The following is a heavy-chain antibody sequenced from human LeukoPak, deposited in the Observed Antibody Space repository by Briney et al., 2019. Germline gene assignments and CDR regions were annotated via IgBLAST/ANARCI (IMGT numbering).Heavy chain of an antibody. D-gene: IGHD3-22*01. Sequence: SETLSLTCAVYGGSFSGHYWSWIRQPPGKGLEWIGEINHSGSTNYNPSLKSRVTISVDTSKNQFSLKLSSVTAADTAVYYCARGTLERYYDSSGSPRGYYFDYWGQGTLVTVSS. CDR2: INHSGST. CDR3: ARGTLERYYDSSGSPRGYYFDY. V-gene: IGHV4-34*01. CDR1: GGSFSGHY. J-gene: IGHJ4*02.